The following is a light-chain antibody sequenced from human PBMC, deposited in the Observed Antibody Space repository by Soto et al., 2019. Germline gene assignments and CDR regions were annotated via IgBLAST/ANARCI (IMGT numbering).Light chain of an antibody. V-gene: IGKV1-5*03. J-gene: IGKJ4*01. CDR2: KAS. CDR1: QNINGW. Sequence: DIQMTQSPSTLSASVGDRVTITCRASQNINGWLAWYQQKPGKAPKVLIHKASSLESGVPSRFSGSGSGTDFTFTINSLQPEDIATYYCQQYDNLPLTFGGGTKVDIK. CDR3: QQYDNLPLT.